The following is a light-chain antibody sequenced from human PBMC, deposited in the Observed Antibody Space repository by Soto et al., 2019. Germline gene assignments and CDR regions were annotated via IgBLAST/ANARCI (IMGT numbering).Light chain of an antibody. J-gene: IGKJ4*01. V-gene: IGKV3-11*01. Sequence: EIVLTQSPGTLSLSPGERATLSCRASESVDFHLAWYQQKPGQAPRLLIYGSSIRATGIPARFSGSGSGTDFTLTISSLESEDFALYYCQQGSNWPLTFGGGTKVDI. CDR2: GSS. CDR1: ESVDFH. CDR3: QQGSNWPLT.